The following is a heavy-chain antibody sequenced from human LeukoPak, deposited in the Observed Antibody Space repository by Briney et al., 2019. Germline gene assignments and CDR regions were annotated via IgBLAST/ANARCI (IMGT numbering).Heavy chain of an antibody. Sequence: SVKASCKASGGTFSSYAINWVRQAPGQGLEWMGGIIPIFGTANYAQKFQGRVTITADESTSTAYMELSSLRSEDTAVYYCARGYSGYRNDYWGQGTLVTVSP. V-gene: IGHV1-69*13. J-gene: IGHJ4*02. CDR3: ARGYSGYRNDY. CDR1: GGTFSSYA. CDR2: IIPIFGTA. D-gene: IGHD5-12*01.